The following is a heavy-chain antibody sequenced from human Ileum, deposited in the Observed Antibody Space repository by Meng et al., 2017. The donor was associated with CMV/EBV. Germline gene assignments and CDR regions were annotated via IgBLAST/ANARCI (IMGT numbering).Heavy chain of an antibody. CDR1: GFTFSQYG. D-gene: IGHD5-18*01. J-gene: IGHJ3*02. V-gene: IGHV3-30*04. CDR3: VRDRIQIWFCIGVFDI. Sequence: GESLKISCAASGFTFSQYGIHWVRQAPGKGLELVAIISSDGKNIEYADSVKGRFTISRDDSKNTLYLQMSSLRPEDTAIYYCVRDRIQIWFCIGVFDIWGRGTMVTVSS. CDR2: ISSDGKNI.